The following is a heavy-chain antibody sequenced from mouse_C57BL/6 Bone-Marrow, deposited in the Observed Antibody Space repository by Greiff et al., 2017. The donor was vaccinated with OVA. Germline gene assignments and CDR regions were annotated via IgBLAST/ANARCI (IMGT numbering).Heavy chain of an antibody. CDR2: ISSGGDYI. CDR1: GFTFSSYA. V-gene: IGHV5-9-1*02. Sequence: EVKLMESGAGLVKPGGSLKLSCAASGFTFSSYAMSWVRQTPEKRLEWVAYISSGGDYIYYADTVKGRFTISRDNARNTLYLQMSSLKSEDTAMYYCTSPITTGKFAYWGQGTLVTVSA. D-gene: IGHD1-2*01. J-gene: IGHJ3*01. CDR3: TSPITTGKFAY.